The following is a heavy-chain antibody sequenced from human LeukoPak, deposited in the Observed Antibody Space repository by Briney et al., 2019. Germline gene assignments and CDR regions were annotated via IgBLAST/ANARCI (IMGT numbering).Heavy chain of an antibody. CDR1: GFTFSSYA. D-gene: IGHD1-26*01. V-gene: IGHV3-23*01. CDR2: ISGSGGST. J-gene: IGHJ3*02. Sequence: GGSLRLSCAASGFTFSSYAMSWVRQAPGKGLEWVSAISGSGGSTYYADSVKGRFTISRDNSKNTLYLQMNSLRAEDTAVYYCAEDGSYHDKSGAFDIWGQGTMVTVSS. CDR3: AEDGSYHDKSGAFDI.